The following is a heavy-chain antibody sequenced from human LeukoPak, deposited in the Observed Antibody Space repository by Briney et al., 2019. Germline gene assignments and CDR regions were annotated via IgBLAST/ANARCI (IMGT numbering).Heavy chain of an antibody. V-gene: IGHV3-23*01. CDR3: AKQLGYCSDGSCYFPY. CDR2: ISNNGGYT. J-gene: IGHJ4*02. D-gene: IGHD2-15*01. Sequence: GGSLRLSCAASGFTFSSSAMSWVRQAPGKGLEWVSAISNNGGYTYYADSVQGRFTISRDNSKSTLCLQMNSLRAEDTAIYYCAKQLGYCSDGSCYFPYWGQGTLVTVSS. CDR1: GFTFSSSA.